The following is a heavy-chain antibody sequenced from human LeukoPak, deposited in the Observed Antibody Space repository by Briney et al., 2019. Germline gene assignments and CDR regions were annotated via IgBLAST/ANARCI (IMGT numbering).Heavy chain of an antibody. V-gene: IGHV3-11*03. CDR1: GFTFTDYY. CDR3: ARPQLDSSGWRWAFDI. CDR2: ISISGSNT. Sequence: GGSLRLSCAASGFTFTDYYLSWIRQAPGKGLEGVSYISISGSNTNYADSVKGRFTISRDNAKNSLYLQMNSLRAKDTAVYYCARPQLDSSGWRWAFDIWGQGTMVTVSS. D-gene: IGHD6-19*01. J-gene: IGHJ3*02.